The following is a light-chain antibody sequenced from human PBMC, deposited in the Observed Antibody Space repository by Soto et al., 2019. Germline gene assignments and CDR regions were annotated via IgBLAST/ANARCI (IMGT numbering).Light chain of an antibody. Sequence: QSVLTKAPSVSGAPGQAVAISCTGTSSDVGSYNRVAWYQQPPGTAPKLMIYEVSNRPSGVPDRFSGSKSGNTASLTISGLQAEDEADYYCSSFTSSSTYVFGTGTKVTVL. CDR3: SSFTSSSTYV. J-gene: IGLJ1*01. V-gene: IGLV2-18*02. CDR1: SSDVGSYNR. CDR2: EVS.